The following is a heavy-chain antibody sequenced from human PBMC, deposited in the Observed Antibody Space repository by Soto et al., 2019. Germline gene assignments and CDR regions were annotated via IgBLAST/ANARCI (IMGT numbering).Heavy chain of an antibody. CDR2: INPSGGST. CDR1: GYTFTHYH. CDR3: AREAINSSGYSRYFQH. D-gene: IGHD3-22*01. Sequence: ASVKVSCKXSGYTFTHYHVYWGRQAPGRGLEWLGMINPSGGSTTYAQNLQGRVTMTRDTSTNTVYMELSSLRSEDTAVYYCAREAINSSGYSRYFQHWGQGTLVTVSS. J-gene: IGHJ1*01. V-gene: IGHV1-46*01.